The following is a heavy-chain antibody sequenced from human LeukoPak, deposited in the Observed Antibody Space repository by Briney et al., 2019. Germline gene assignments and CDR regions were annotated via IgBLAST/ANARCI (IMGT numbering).Heavy chain of an antibody. CDR3: ARRVAAGTVDY. Sequence: SETLSLTCTVSGGSISSYYWSWIRQPPGKGLEWIGYIYYSGSTNYNPSLKSRVTTSVDTSKNQFSLKLSSVTAADTAVYYCARRVAAGTVDYWGQGTLVTVSS. V-gene: IGHV4-59*08. J-gene: IGHJ4*02. CDR1: GGSISSYY. D-gene: IGHD6-13*01. CDR2: IYYSGST.